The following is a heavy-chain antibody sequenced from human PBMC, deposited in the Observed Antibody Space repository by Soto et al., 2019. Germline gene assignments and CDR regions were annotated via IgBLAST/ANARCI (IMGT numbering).Heavy chain of an antibody. D-gene: IGHD3-22*01. CDR3: ARKDTYYYDSSGYQYGMDV. J-gene: IGHJ6*02. V-gene: IGHV3-33*01. CDR2: IWYDGSNK. Sequence: QVQLVESGGGVVQPGRSLRLSCAASGFTFSSYGMHWVRQAPGKGLEWVAVIWYDGSNKYYADSVKGRFTISRDNSKNTLYLQMNSLRAEDTAVYYCARKDTYYYDSSGYQYGMDVWDQGTTVTVSS. CDR1: GFTFSSYG.